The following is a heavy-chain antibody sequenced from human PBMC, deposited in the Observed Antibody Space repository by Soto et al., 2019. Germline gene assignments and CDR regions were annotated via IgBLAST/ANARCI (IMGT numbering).Heavy chain of an antibody. J-gene: IGHJ4*02. V-gene: IGHV3-48*03. Sequence: PGGSLRLSCAASGFTFSSYEMNWVRQAPGKGLEWVSYISSSGSTIYFAASVKGRFTLSRDSATNSLHLHMTSLRDEDTAVYYCVRIPDTAIQLWSEYFFDNWGQGTLVTVSS. D-gene: IGHD5-18*01. CDR1: GFTFSSYE. CDR3: VRIPDTAIQLWSEYFFDN. CDR2: ISSSGSTI.